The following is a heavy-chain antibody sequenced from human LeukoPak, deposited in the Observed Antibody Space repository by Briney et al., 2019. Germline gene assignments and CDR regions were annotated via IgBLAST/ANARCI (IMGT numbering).Heavy chain of an antibody. CDR1: GFTFSIYT. CDR3: ARRYCSGGTCYFDY. D-gene: IGHD2-15*01. CDR2: ISSGSSTI. Sequence: QSGGSLRLSCAASGFTFSIYTMSWVRQAPGKGLECLSHISSGSSTIHYADSVKGRFTISRDNAKNSLYLQMNSLRAEDTAVYYCARRYCSGGTCYFDYWGQGTLVTVSS. V-gene: IGHV3-48*04. J-gene: IGHJ4*02.